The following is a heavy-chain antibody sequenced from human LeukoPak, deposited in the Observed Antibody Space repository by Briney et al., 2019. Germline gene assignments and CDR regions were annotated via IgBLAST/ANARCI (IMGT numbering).Heavy chain of an antibody. D-gene: IGHD2-2*02. V-gene: IGHV4-59*12. CDR1: GGSISSYY. J-gene: IGHJ6*02. Sequence: PSETLSFTCTVSGGSISSYYWSWIWQPPGKGLEWIGYIYYSGSTNYNPSLKSRVTISVDTSKNQFSLKLSSVTAADTAVYYCARDSRYCSSTSCYTDYYYYGMDVWGQGTTVTVSS. CDR2: IYYSGST. CDR3: ARDSRYCSSTSCYTDYYYYGMDV.